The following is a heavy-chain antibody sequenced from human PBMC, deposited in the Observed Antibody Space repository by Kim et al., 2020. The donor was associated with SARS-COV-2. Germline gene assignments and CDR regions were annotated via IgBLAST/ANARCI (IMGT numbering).Heavy chain of an antibody. CDR3: ARAPLGYCSGGSCFYFDY. D-gene: IGHD2-15*01. V-gene: IGHV1-69*04. J-gene: IGHJ4*02. Sequence: QGRVKITADKSTSTAYMELSSLRSEDTAVYYCARAPLGYCSGGSCFYFDYWGQGTLVTVSS.